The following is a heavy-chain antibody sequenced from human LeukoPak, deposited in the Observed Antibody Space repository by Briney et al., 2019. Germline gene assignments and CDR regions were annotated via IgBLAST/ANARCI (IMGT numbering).Heavy chain of an antibody. CDR1: GYTFTSYD. Sequence: ASVKVSCKASGYTFTSYDINWVRQATGQGLEWMGWMNPNSGNTGYAQKFQGRVTITRNTSISTAYMELSSLRSEDTAVYYCARGRKLAYYYGSGSRNNWFDPWGQGTLVTVSS. CDR2: MNPNSGNT. J-gene: IGHJ5*02. D-gene: IGHD3-10*01. V-gene: IGHV1-8*03. CDR3: ARGRKLAYYYGSGSRNNWFDP.